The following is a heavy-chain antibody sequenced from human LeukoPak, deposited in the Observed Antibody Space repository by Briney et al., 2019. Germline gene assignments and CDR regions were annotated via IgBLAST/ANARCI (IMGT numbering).Heavy chain of an antibody. CDR2: IYSDSNT. V-gene: IGHV3-66*01. J-gene: IGHJ6*03. CDR1: GFSVSSNY. Sequence: GGSLRLSCAASGFSVSSNYLTWVRQAPGKGLECVSVIYSDSNTYYADSVKGRFTISRDNSKNTLYLQMSSLRAEDTAVYYCAKGGISTIVRGVIGYMDVWGKGTTVTISS. D-gene: IGHD3-10*01. CDR3: AKGGISTIVRGVIGYMDV.